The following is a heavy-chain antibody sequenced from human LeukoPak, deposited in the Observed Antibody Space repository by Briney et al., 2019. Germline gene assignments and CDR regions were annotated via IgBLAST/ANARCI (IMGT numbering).Heavy chain of an antibody. V-gene: IGHV3-64*02. Sequence: GGSLRLSCAASGFTFTAHAMHWVRQAPGKGLEYVSTISTNGDTTYYADSVKGRFTISRDNSKNTLYLQMGSLRAEDTAVYYCAKDRVQQLVLDFWGQGTLVTVSS. CDR3: AKDRVQQLVLDF. J-gene: IGHJ4*02. D-gene: IGHD6-13*01. CDR2: ISTNGDTT. CDR1: GFTFTAHA.